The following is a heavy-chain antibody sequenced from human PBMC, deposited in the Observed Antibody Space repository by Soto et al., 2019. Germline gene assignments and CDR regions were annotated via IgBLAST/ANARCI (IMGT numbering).Heavy chain of an antibody. Sequence: SETLSLTCAVSGGSISGSYYYWAWLRQSPGKGPEWIGSVFYTGFTSYNPSLESRVSVSVDTSKSQFSLKLSAVTAADTAVYYCATSQKGYNWNYFGHWGQGALVTVSS. J-gene: IGHJ4*02. CDR3: ATSQKGYNWNYFGH. CDR1: GGSISGSYYY. CDR2: VFYTGFT. D-gene: IGHD1-20*01. V-gene: IGHV4-39*01.